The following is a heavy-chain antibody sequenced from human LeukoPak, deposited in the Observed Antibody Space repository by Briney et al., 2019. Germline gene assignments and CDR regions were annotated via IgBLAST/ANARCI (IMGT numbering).Heavy chain of an antibody. CDR3: AREFRNYDFWSGHINWFDP. J-gene: IGHJ5*02. CDR2: ISGSGGST. D-gene: IGHD3-3*01. V-gene: IGHV3-23*01. Sequence: GGSLRLSCAASGFTFSSYAMSWVRQAPGKGLEWVSAISGSGGSTYYADSVKGRFTISRDNSKNTLYLQMNSLRAEDTAVYYCAREFRNYDFWSGHINWFDPWGQGTLVTVSS. CDR1: GFTFSSYA.